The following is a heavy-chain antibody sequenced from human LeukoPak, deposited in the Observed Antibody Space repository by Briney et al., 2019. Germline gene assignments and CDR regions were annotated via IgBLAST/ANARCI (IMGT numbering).Heavy chain of an antibody. D-gene: IGHD5-18*01. CDR3: ASSGRDARRLPRRASYWFDP. J-gene: IGHJ5*02. Sequence: ASVKVSCKASGYTFTSYDINWVRQATGQGLEWMGWMNPNSGNTGYAQKFQGRVTMTRNTSISTAYMELSSLRSEDTAVYYCASSGRDARRLPRRASYWFDPWGQGTLVTVSS. CDR1: GYTFTSYD. CDR2: MNPNSGNT. V-gene: IGHV1-8*01.